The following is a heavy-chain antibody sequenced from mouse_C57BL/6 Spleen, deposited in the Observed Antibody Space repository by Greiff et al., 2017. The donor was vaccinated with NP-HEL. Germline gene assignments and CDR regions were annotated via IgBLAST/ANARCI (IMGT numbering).Heavy chain of an antibody. J-gene: IGHJ2*01. CDR2: IYPGDGDT. Sequence: VQLQQSGPELVKPGASVKISCKASGYAFSSSWMNWVKQRPGKGLEWIGRIYPGDGDTNYNGKFKGKATLTADKTSSTAYMQLSSLTSEDSAVYFCARYKDSSGYYCDYWGKGTTLTVSS. CDR1: GYAFSSSW. V-gene: IGHV1-82*01. CDR3: ARYKDSSGYYCDY. D-gene: IGHD3-2*02.